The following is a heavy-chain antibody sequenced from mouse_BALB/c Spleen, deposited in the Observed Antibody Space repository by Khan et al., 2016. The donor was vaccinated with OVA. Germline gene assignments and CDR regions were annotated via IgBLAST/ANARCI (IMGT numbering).Heavy chain of an antibody. V-gene: IGHV1-7*01. CDR2: INPSTGYT. Sequence: QVQLQQSGAELAKPGASVKMSCKASGYTFTTCWMHWVKQRPGQGLEWIGYINPSTGYTEYNQKFKDKATLTADKSSSTAYMQLSSLTSDDSAVYYWARSGQLGLRGMDYWGQGTSVTVSS. CDR3: ARSGQLGLRGMDY. CDR1: GYTFTTCW. D-gene: IGHD3-1*01. J-gene: IGHJ4*01.